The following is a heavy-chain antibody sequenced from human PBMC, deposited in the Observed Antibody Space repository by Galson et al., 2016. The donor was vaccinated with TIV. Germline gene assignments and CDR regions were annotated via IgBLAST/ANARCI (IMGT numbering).Heavy chain of an antibody. CDR3: ARGCGSYSCYLDV. J-gene: IGHJ6*03. CDR1: GDTLTSYA. CDR2: IIRIFGTV. D-gene: IGHD1-26*01. Sequence: SVKVSCKASGDTLTSYAVSWVQQAPGQGLEWMGEIIRIFGTVNYAQKFQGRVTITTDESTSAVYMELSSLRSEDTAVYYCARGCGSYSCYLDVWGKGTRVTVSS. V-gene: IGHV1-69*05.